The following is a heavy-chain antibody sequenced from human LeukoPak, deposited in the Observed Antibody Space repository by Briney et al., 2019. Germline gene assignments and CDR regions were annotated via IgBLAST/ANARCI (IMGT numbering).Heavy chain of an antibody. Sequence: PGGSLRLSCVASGFTFSTYAMTWVRQAPGKGLEWVSTISDRGGSTYYADSVKGRFTISRDNPKNTLYLQMNSLRAEDTAVYYCAKDSYSSSSGSMDVWGQGTTVTVSS. V-gene: IGHV3-23*01. J-gene: IGHJ6*02. CDR3: AKDSYSSSSGSMDV. D-gene: IGHD6-6*01. CDR2: ISDRGGST. CDR1: GFTFSTYA.